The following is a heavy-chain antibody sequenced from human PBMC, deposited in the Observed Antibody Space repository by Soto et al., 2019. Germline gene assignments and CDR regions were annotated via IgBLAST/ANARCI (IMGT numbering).Heavy chain of an antibody. Sequence: GGSLRLSCAASEITFSRYAMSWVRQAPGKGLEWVSGISGGGSSTYYADSVKGRFTISRDNSKNTLYLQMNSLRAEDTAVYYCAKNSRTTSSRGAFDIWGQGTMVTVSS. CDR2: ISGGGSST. V-gene: IGHV3-23*01. CDR1: EITFSRYA. D-gene: IGHD6-6*01. CDR3: AKNSRTTSSRGAFDI. J-gene: IGHJ3*02.